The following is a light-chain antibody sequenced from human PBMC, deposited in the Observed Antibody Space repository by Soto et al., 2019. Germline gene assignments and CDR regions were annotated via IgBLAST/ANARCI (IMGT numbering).Light chain of an antibody. J-gene: IGKJ3*01. CDR1: QSVNNF. CDR3: QQRGSWPAT. V-gene: IGKV3-11*01. CDR2: DAS. Sequence: EILLTQSPAIVSLSPGERATLSXRASQSVNNFFAWYQQKPGQAPRXXIYDASYRAPGIPARFSGSGAGTDFTLTISSLEAEDSAVYYCQQRGSWPATFGPGTKVDIK.